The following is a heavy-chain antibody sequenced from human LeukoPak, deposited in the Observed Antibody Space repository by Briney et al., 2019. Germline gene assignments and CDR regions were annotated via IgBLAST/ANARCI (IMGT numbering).Heavy chain of an antibody. J-gene: IGHJ6*03. D-gene: IGHD3-3*01. V-gene: IGHV3-11*04. CDR2: ISSSGSTI. Sequence: PGGSLRLSCAASGFTFSDYYMSWIRQAPGKGLEWVSYISSSGSTIYYADSVKGRFTISRDNAKNSLYLQMNSLRAEDTAVYYCARVQPTTYYDFWSGYFGSGYYYYYMDVWGKGTTVTVSS. CDR1: GFTFSDYY. CDR3: ARVQPTTYYDFWSGYFGSGYYYYYMDV.